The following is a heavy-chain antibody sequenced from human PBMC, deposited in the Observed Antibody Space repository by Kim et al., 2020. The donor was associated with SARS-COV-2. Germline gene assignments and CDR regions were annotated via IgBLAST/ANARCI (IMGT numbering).Heavy chain of an antibody. CDR3: ARGDDYGGNSGDY. D-gene: IGHD4-17*01. Sequence: YAQKFQGRVTMTRDTSTSTVYMELSSLRSEDTAVYYCARGDDYGGNSGDYWGQGTLVTVSS. J-gene: IGHJ4*02. V-gene: IGHV1-46*01.